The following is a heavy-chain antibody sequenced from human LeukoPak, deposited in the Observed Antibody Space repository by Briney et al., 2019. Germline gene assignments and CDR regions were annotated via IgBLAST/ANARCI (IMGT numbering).Heavy chain of an antibody. V-gene: IGHV3-11*01. D-gene: IGHD2-2*01. CDR2: ISSSGSTI. CDR1: GFTFSDYY. CDR3: ARGDQEKVVPAAPGWFDP. Sequence: GGSLRLSCAASGFTFSDYYMSWIRQAPGKGLEWVSYISSSGSTIYYADSVKGRFTISRDNAKNSLYLQMNSLRAEDTAVYYCARGDQEKVVPAAPGWFDPWGQGTLVTVSS. J-gene: IGHJ5*02.